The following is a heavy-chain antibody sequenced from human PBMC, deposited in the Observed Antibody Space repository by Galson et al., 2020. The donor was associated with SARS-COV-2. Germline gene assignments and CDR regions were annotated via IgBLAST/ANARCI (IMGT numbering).Heavy chain of an antibody. CDR1: GVSISSFY. Sequence: SETLSLTCTVSGVSISSFYWSWIRQPPGGGLEWIGYISNGGGSTRYNPSLKSRVTISVDTSKNQFSLKLTSVTAADTAVYFCARSPYITSWYIQMWGQGTAVTVSS. D-gene: IGHD6-13*01. CDR2: ISNGGGST. CDR3: ARSPYITSWYIQM. J-gene: IGHJ3*01. V-gene: IGHV4-59*01.